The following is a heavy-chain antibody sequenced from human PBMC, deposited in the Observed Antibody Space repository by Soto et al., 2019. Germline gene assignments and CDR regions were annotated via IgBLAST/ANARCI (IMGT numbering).Heavy chain of an antibody. Sequence: SGPTLVNPTQTLTLTCTFSGFSLSTSGVGVGWIRQPPGKALEWLALINWNDDKRYSPSLKSRLTITKDTSKNQVVLTMTNMDPVDTATYYCALKRGAARPWYWFDPWGQGTLVTVSS. V-gene: IGHV2-5*01. CDR1: GFSLSTSGVG. D-gene: IGHD6-6*01. CDR3: ALKRGAARPWYWFDP. CDR2: INWNDDK. J-gene: IGHJ5*02.